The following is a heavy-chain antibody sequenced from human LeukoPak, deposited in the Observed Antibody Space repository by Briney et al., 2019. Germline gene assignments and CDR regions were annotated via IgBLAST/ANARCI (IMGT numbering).Heavy chain of an antibody. CDR2: FDPEDGET. D-gene: IGHD3-22*01. J-gene: IGHJ3*02. V-gene: IGHV1-24*01. CDR3: ARDSPDSRSAFDI. Sequence: GASVKVSCKVSGYTLTELSMYWVRQAPGKGLEWMGGFDPEDGETIYAQKFQGRVTITADESTSTAYMELSSLRSEDTAVYYCARDSPDSRSAFDIWGQGTMVTVSS. CDR1: GYTLTELS.